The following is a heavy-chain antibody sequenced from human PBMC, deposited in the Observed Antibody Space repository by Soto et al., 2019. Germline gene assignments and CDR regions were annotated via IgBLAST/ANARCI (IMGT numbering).Heavy chain of an antibody. CDR2: TYYRSKWYN. Sequence: SQTLSLTCAISGDSVSSNSAAWNWIRQSQSRGLEWLGRTYYRSKWYNDYAVSVKSRITINPDTSKNQFSLQLNSVTPEDTAVYYCARDNIVLVPAAFDYWGQGTLVTVSS. D-gene: IGHD2-2*01. CDR1: GDSVSSNSAA. V-gene: IGHV6-1*01. CDR3: ARDNIVLVPAAFDY. J-gene: IGHJ4*02.